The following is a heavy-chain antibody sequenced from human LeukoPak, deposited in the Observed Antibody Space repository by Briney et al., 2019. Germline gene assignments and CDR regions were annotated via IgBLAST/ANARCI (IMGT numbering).Heavy chain of an antibody. Sequence: GGSLRLSCAASGFTFSSYWMSWVRQAPGKGLEWVANIKQDGSEKYYVDSVKGRFTISRDNAKNSLYLQMNSLRAADTAVYYCASLYCSSTSRYTGFDYWGQGTLVTVSS. CDR2: IKQDGSEK. J-gene: IGHJ4*02. V-gene: IGHV3-7*03. CDR1: GFTFSSYW. CDR3: ASLYCSSTSRYTGFDY. D-gene: IGHD2-2*01.